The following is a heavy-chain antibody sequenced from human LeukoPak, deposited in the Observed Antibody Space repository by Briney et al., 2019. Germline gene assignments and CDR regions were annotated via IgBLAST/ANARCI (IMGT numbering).Heavy chain of an antibody. D-gene: IGHD3-3*01. CDR2: IKQDGSET. CDR3: ARDFWGAYRVDFFDY. J-gene: IGHJ4*02. V-gene: IGHV3-7*01. CDR1: GFTFTSYW. Sequence: GGSLRLSCAASGFTFTSYWMSWVRQAPGKGLEWVANIKQDGSETYYVDSVRGRFTISRDNAKNSLYLQMNSLRAEDTAVYYCARDFWGAYRVDFFDYWGQGILVTVSS.